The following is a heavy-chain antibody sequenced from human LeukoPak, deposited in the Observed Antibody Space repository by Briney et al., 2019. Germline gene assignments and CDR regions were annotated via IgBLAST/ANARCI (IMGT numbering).Heavy chain of an antibody. D-gene: IGHD6-19*01. V-gene: IGHV4-39*01. CDR1: GGSISSSSYY. CDR2: IYYSGST. CDR3: ASSSGWYGY. Sequence: SETLSLTCTVSGGSISSSSYYWGWIRQPPGKGLEWIGSIYYSGSTYYNPSLKSRVTISVDTSKNQFSLKLSSVTAADTAMYYCASSSGWYGYWGQGTLVTVSS. J-gene: IGHJ4*02.